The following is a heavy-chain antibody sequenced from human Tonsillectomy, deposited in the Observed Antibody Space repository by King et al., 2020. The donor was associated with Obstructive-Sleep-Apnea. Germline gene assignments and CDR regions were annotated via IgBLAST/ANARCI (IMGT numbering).Heavy chain of an antibody. V-gene: IGHV4-59*01. CDR2: IYYSGST. D-gene: IGHD1-26*01. J-gene: IGHJ4*02. Sequence: QLQESGPGLVKPSETLSLTCTVSGGSISSYYWSWIRQPPGKGLEWIGYIYYSGSTNYNPSLKSRVTISVDTSKNQFSLKLSSVTAADTAVYYWARVTKWGRFPFNFDNWGQGTLVTVSS. CDR1: GGSISSYY. CDR3: ARVTKWGRFPFNFDN.